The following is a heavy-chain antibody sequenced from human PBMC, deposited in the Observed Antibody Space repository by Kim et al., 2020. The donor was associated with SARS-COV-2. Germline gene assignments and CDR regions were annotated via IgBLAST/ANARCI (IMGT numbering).Heavy chain of an antibody. V-gene: IGHV4-34*13. D-gene: IGHD4-17*01. J-gene: IGHJ3*02. Sequence: PALKIRVTISVDMSKNPFSLKLSSVIAADTAVYYCARGSYGALPGDAFDIWGQGTMVTVSS. CDR3: ARGSYGALPGDAFDI.